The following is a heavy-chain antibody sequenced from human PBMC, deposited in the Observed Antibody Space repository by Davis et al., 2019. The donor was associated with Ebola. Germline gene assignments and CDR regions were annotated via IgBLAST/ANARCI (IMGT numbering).Heavy chain of an antibody. CDR1: GGSVSSGSYY. J-gene: IGHJ6*02. V-gene: IGHV4-61*01. D-gene: IGHD6-6*01. CDR2: IYYSGST. Sequence: PSETLSLTCTVSGGSVSSGSYYWSWIRQPPGKGLEWIGYIYYSGSTNYNPSLKSRVTISVDTSKNQFSLKLSSVTAADTAVYYCARDRSRSIAARDYYYYGMDVWGQGTTVTVSS. CDR3: ARDRSRSIAARDYYYYGMDV.